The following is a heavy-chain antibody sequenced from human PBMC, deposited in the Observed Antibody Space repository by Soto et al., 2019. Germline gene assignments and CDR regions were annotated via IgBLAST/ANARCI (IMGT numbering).Heavy chain of an antibody. CDR3: ARRPYSSSWYGGCY. CDR2: INHSGST. CDR1: CGSFSGYY. J-gene: IGHJ4*02. V-gene: IGHV4-34*01. D-gene: IGHD6-13*01. Sequence: PSETLSLTCAVYCGSFSGYYWSWIRQPPGKGLEWIGEINHSGSTNYNPSLKSRVTISVDTSKNQFSLKLSSVTAADTAVYYCARRPYSSSWYGGCYWGQGTLVTVSS.